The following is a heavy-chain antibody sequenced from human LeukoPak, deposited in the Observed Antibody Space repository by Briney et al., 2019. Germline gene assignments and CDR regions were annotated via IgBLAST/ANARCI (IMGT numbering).Heavy chain of an antibody. Sequence: PGGSLRLSCAASGFTFSSYGMHWVRQAPGKGLEWVAVIWYDGSNKYYADSVKSRFTISRDNSKNTLYLQMNSLRAEDTAVYYCARASRIQLWLSDYWGQGTLVTVSS. D-gene: IGHD5-18*01. CDR1: GFTFSSYG. V-gene: IGHV3-33*01. J-gene: IGHJ4*02. CDR2: IWYDGSNK. CDR3: ARASRIQLWLSDY.